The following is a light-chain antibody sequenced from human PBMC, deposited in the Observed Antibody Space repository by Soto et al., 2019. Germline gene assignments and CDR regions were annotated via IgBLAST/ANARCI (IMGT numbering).Light chain of an antibody. V-gene: IGKV1-5*03. J-gene: IGKJ1*01. CDR2: EAY. CDR3: QQYDSYSWT. Sequence: DIQMTQSPSTLCATAGDRVTITFRASQSISAWLAWYQQKPGKAPKLLIYEAYSLESGVPSRFGGSGSGTEFTLTISSLQPDDFAIYYCQQYDSYSWTFGQGTQVEIK. CDR1: QSISAW.